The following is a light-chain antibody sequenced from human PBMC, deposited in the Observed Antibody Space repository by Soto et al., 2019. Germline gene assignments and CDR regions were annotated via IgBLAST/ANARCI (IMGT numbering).Light chain of an antibody. CDR3: QQSYSTPIT. CDR1: QSISSY. V-gene: IGKV1-39*01. CDR2: ASS. Sequence: DIQMTQSPSSLSASVGDSVTITFRASQSISSYLNWYQQKPGKAPKLLIYASSSLQSGVPSRFSGSGSGTDFTLTISSLQPEDFATYYCQQSYSTPITFGQGTRLELK. J-gene: IGKJ5*01.